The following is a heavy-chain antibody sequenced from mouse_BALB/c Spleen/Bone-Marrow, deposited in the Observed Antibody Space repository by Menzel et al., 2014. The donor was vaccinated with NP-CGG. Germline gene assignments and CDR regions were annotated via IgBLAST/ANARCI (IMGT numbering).Heavy chain of an antibody. CDR1: GFTFSSYA. J-gene: IGHJ1*01. V-gene: IGHV5-6-5*01. Sequence: DVKLVESGGGLVKPGVSLKLSCAASGFTFSSYAMSWVRQTPEKRLEWVASISSGGSTYYPDSVKGRFTISRDNARNIVYLEMSSLRPEDTAMYYGARGERRGITTAYGCFDYWGAGTTVTVSS. D-gene: IGHD1-2*01. CDR3: ARGERRGITTAYGCFDY. CDR2: ISSGGST.